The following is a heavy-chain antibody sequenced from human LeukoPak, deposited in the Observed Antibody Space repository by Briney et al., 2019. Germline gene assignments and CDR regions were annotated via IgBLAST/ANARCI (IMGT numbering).Heavy chain of an antibody. CDR2: IFFSGST. J-gene: IGHJ2*01. Sequence: SETLSLTCSVSGGSISSSSYYWGWLRQPPGKGLEWIGSIFFSGSTYYNPSLKSRVTISVDTSKNQFSLILSPMTAADTAVYYCARKGDGYNSGYFDLWGRGTLVTVSS. V-gene: IGHV4-39*01. CDR1: GGSISSSSYY. CDR3: ARKGDGYNSGYFDL. D-gene: IGHD5-24*01.